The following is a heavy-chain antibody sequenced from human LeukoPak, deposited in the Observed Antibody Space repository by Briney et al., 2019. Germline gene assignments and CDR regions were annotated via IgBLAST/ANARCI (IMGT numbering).Heavy chain of an antibody. CDR1: GYTFTSYD. J-gene: IGHJ6*03. V-gene: IGHV1-8*03. CDR2: MNPNSGNT. D-gene: IGHD5-18*01. CDR3: ARATTGYSYGYFLDGYYYYYMDV. Sequence: EASVKVSCKASGYTFTSYDINWVRQATGQGLEWMGWMNPNSGNTGYAQRFQGRVTITRNTSISTAYMELSSLRSEDTAVYYCARATTGYSYGYFLDGYYYYYMDVWGKGTTVTVSS.